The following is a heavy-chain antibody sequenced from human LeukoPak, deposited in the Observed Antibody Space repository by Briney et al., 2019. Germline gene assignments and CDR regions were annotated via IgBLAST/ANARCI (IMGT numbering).Heavy chain of an antibody. CDR2: IYHSGST. V-gene: IGHV4-30-2*01. CDR3: ARVGAAAVKH. CDR1: GGSISSGGYY. Sequence: PSQTLSLTCTVSGGSISSGGYYWSWIRQPPGKGLEWIGYIYHSGSTYYNPSLKSRVTISVDRSKNQFSLKLSSVTAADTAVYYCARVGAAAVKHWGQGTLVTVSS. D-gene: IGHD6-13*01. J-gene: IGHJ1*01.